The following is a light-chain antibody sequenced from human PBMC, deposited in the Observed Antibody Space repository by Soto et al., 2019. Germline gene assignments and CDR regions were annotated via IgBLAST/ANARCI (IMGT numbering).Light chain of an antibody. CDR1: SSDVGGYNY. CDR2: DVS. Sequence: QSALTQPRSVSGSPGQSVTISCTGTSSDVGGYNYVSWYQQHPGKAPKLVIYDVSKRPSGVPDRFSGSKSGNTASLTISVLQAEDEADYYCCSYAGTSLWVFGGGTKLTVL. CDR3: CSYAGTSLWV. J-gene: IGLJ3*02. V-gene: IGLV2-11*01.